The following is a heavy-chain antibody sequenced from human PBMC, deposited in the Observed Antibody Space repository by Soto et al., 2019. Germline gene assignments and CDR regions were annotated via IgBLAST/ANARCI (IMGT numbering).Heavy chain of an antibody. CDR3: AGFGVGDRDDK. CDR2: ISHSETT. D-gene: IGHD2-8*01. CDR1: GGTITSGDYH. J-gene: IGHJ4*02. Sequence: SETLSLTCSVSGGTITSGDYHWTWIRQAPGKGLEWIGYISHSETTYYSPALKNRIIISSDFSMNQFSLRLNSVTAADTAVYFCAGFGVGDRDDKWGQGTLVTVSS. V-gene: IGHV4-30-4*01.